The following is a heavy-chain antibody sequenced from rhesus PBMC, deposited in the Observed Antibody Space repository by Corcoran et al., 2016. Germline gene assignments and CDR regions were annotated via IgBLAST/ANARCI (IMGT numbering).Heavy chain of an antibody. V-gene: IGHV4-65*01. CDR3: ARNGYSLEFDY. Sequence: QVQLQESGPGLVKPSETLSLPRAVSGGSISRSHWWSWIRPPPGKGLEGIGYISGSSGSTYYNPSLKSRVTISTDTSKNQFSLKLSSVTAADTAVYYCARNGYSLEFDYWGQGVLVTVSS. J-gene: IGHJ4*01. CDR1: GGSISRSHW. D-gene: IGHD5-24*01. CDR2: ISGSSGST.